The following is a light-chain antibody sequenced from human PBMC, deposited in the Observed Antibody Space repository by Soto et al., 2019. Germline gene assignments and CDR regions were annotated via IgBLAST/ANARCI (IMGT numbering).Light chain of an antibody. CDR2: DVS. CDR3: CSYAGSYTYV. Sequence: QSVLTRPRSVSGSPGQSVTISCTGTSSDVGGYNYVSWYQQHPGKAPKTMIYDVSKRPSGVPDRFSGSKSGNTASLTISGIQAEDEADYYCCSYAGSYTYVFGTGTKVTVL. V-gene: IGLV2-11*01. J-gene: IGLJ1*01. CDR1: SSDVGGYNY.